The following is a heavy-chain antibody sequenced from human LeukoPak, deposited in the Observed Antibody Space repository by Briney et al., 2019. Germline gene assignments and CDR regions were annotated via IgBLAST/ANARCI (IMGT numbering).Heavy chain of an antibody. V-gene: IGHV3-7*01. Sequence: GGSLRLSCVASGFSFSTNWMDWVRQAPGKGLEWVANIKRDGSEKNYVDSVKGRFTISRDNAKNSLYLEMNSLRAEDTAVYYGAKEGNWNLDYWGKGALVTVSS. CDR3: AKEGNWNLDY. CDR1: GFSFSTNW. J-gene: IGHJ4*02. D-gene: IGHD1-1*01. CDR2: IKRDGSEK.